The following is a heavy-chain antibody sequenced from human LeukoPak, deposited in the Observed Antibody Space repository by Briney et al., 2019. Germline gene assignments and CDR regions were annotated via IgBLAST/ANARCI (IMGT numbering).Heavy chain of an antibody. CDR3: ARGALDSSPSDIFDY. J-gene: IGHJ4*02. D-gene: IGHD6-6*01. V-gene: IGHV4-30-4*01. CDR2: IYYSGST. Sequence: SQTLSLTCTVSGGSISSGDYYWRWIRQPPGKGLEWIGYIYYSGSTYYNPSLKSRVTISVDTSKNQFSLKLSSVTAADTAVYYCARGALDSSPSDIFDYWGQGTLVTVSS. CDR1: GGSISSGDYY.